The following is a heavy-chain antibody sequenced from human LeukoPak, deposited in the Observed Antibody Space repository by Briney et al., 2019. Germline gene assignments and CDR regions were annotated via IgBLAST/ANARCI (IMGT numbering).Heavy chain of an antibody. CDR3: VRWDIVVVPAAIGYFDY. CDR1: GYTFTSYD. D-gene: IGHD2-2*02. J-gene: IGHJ4*02. V-gene: IGHV1-8*03. Sequence: ASVKVSCKASGYTFTSYDINWVRQATGQGLEWMGWMNPNSGNTGYAQKFQGRVTITRNTSISTAYMELSSLRSEDTAVYYCVRWDIVVVPAAIGYFDYWGQGTLVTVSS. CDR2: MNPNSGNT.